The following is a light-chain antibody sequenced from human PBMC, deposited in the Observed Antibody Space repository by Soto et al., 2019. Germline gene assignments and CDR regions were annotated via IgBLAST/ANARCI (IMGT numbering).Light chain of an antibody. V-gene: IGLV2-23*03. Sequence: QSALTQPASVSGSPGQSITISCTGTSSDVGSYKFVSWYQQDPGKAPKLMIYEGSKRPSGVSNRFSGSKSGNTASLTISGLQTADEAHYDCRSHADSSAFVFGGGTKLTVL. CDR1: SSDVGSYKF. CDR2: EGS. J-gene: IGLJ2*01. CDR3: RSHADSSAFV.